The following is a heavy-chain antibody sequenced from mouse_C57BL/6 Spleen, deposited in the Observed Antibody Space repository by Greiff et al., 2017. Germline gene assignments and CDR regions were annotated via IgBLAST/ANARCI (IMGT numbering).Heavy chain of an antibody. V-gene: IGHV1-81*01. J-gene: IGHJ4*01. CDR3: ARLEDYDYGNYAMDY. CDR2: IYPRSGNT. D-gene: IGHD2-4*01. CDR1: GYTFTSYG. Sequence: VKLMESGAELARPGASVKLSCKASGYTFTSYGISWVKQRTGQGLEWIGEIYPRSGNTYYNEKFKGKATLTADKSSSTAYMELRSLTSEDSAVYFCARLEDYDYGNYAMDYWGQGTSVTVSS.